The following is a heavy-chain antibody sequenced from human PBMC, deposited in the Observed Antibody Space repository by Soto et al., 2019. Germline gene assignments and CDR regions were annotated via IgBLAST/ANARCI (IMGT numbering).Heavy chain of an antibody. V-gene: IGHV4-30-2*01. Sequence: PSETLSLTCAVSCGSISSGGYSWSWIRQPPGKGLEWIGYIYHSGSTYYNPSLKSRVTISVDRSKNQFSLKLSPVTAADTAVYYCARVPDRWGQGTLVTVSS. CDR3: ARVPDR. CDR1: CGSISSGGYS. CDR2: IYHSGST. D-gene: IGHD2-2*01. J-gene: IGHJ5*02.